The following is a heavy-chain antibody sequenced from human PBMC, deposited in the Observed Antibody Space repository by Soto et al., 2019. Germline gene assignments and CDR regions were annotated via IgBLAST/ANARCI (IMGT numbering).Heavy chain of an antibody. CDR1: GFTFSTYT. V-gene: IGHV3-23*01. J-gene: IGHJ4*02. CDR2: IYGSGSRT. D-gene: IGHD5-12*01. Sequence: EVQLLESGGDLVQPGGSLRLSCAASGFTFSTYTMNWVRPAPGKGLYWVSGIYGSGSRTFYADSVKGRFTISRDNSGTTLHLQLNSLVVDDKAVYYCAKDARPDGSWDFDYWGQGTLVTVSA. CDR3: AKDARPDGSWDFDY.